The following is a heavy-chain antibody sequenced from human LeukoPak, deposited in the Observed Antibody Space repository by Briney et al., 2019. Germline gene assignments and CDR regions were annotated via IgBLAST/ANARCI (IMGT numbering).Heavy chain of an antibody. Sequence: SETLSLTCTVSGGSISSSSYYWGWIRQPPGKGLEWIGSIYYSGSTYYNPSLKSRVTISVDTSKNQFSLKLSSVTAADTAVYYCAREFSTSSYYYGSGSYFVYWGQGTLVTVSS. CDR1: GGSISSSSYY. J-gene: IGHJ4*02. CDR2: IYYSGST. CDR3: AREFSTSSYYYGSGSYFVY. D-gene: IGHD3-10*01. V-gene: IGHV4-39*02.